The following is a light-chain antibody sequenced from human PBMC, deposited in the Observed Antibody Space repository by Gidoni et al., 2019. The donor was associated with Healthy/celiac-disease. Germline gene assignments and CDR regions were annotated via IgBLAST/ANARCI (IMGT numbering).Light chain of an antibody. CDR2: AAS. Sequence: DIQMTQSPSSLSASVGDRVTITCRASQSISSYLNWYQQKPGKAPKLLIYAASSLQSGVPSRFSGSGSGKDFTLTISRLQPDDFATYYCQQSYSTPPITFGQGTRLEIK. V-gene: IGKV1-39*01. CDR3: QQSYSTPPIT. CDR1: QSISSY. J-gene: IGKJ5*01.